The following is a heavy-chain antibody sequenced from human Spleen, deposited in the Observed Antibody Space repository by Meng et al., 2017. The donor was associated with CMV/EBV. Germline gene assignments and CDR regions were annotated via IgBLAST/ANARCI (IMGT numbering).Heavy chain of an antibody. Sequence: GESLKISCKGSGYSFTTYWIGWVRQMPGKGLEWMGMIYPADSDTRYSPYFQGQVTISVDKSITTAYLQWSSLKASDTAMYYCARSSTSSPGGMDVWGQGTTVTVSS. CDR1: GYSFTTYW. CDR2: IYPADSDT. V-gene: IGHV5-51*01. D-gene: IGHD2-2*01. J-gene: IGHJ6*02. CDR3: ARSSTSSPGGMDV.